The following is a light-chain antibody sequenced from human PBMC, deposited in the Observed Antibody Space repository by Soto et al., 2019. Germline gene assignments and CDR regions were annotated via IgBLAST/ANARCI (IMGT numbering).Light chain of an antibody. CDR3: QQYGSSPLT. V-gene: IGKV3-20*01. CDR2: GAS. CDR1: QSLSSTY. Sequence: EIVLTQSPGTLSLSPGERATLSCRASQSLSSTYLAWYQQKPGQAPRVLIYGASSRATGIPDRFSGSGSGTDFPLTITRLEPEDVARYYCQQYGSSPLTFGGGTRVEIK. J-gene: IGKJ4*01.